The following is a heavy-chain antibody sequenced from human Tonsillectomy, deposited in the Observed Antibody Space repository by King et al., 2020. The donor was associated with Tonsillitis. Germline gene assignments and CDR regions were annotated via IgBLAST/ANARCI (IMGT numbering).Heavy chain of an antibody. J-gene: IGHJ4*02. D-gene: IGHD6-6*01. CDR2: IFHSGST. V-gene: IGHV4-30-2*01. CDR1: GGSISSGGFS. Sequence: QLQESGSGLVKPSQTLSLTCAVSGGSISSGGFSWSWIRQPPGKGLEWIGYIFHSGSTYYNPSLKSRVTISLDRSKNQFSLKLSSVTAADTAVYYCASSIAARSLDYWGQGTLVTVSS. CDR3: ASSIAARSLDY.